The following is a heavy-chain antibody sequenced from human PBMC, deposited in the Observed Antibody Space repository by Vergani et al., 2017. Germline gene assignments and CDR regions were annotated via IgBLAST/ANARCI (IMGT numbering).Heavy chain of an antibody. J-gene: IGHJ6*02. CDR3: ARVMYRDEASTGYRLEGMDI. Sequence: QVQLEESGPGLVKPSETLSLTCTVSGGSFNTGAYYWSWIRQPAGKGLEWIGRVYTSGMTNYNPSLKSRVTISLDTSKNQFSLKLRSVTAADTAVYFCARVMYRDEASTGYRLEGMDIWGQGTTVTISS. CDR1: GGSFNTGAYY. D-gene: IGHD3-9*01. CDR2: VYTSGMT. V-gene: IGHV4-61*02.